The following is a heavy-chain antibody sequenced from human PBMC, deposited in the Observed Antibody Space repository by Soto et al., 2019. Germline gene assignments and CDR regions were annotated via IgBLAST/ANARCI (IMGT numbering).Heavy chain of an antibody. CDR1: GFTFSDYY. J-gene: IGHJ5*02. CDR3: ASGSSRSWYNWFDP. D-gene: IGHD6-13*01. Sequence: LRLSCAASGFTFSDYYMSWIRQAPGKGLEWVSYISSSGSTIYYADSVKGRFTISRDNAKNSLYLQMNSLRAEDTAVYYCASGSSRSWYNWFDPWGQGPLVTVSS. CDR2: ISSSGSTI. V-gene: IGHV3-11*01.